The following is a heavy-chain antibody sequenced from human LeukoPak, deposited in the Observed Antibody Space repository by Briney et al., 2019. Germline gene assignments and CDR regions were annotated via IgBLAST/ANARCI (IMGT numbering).Heavy chain of an antibody. D-gene: IGHD3-3*01. CDR3: AKDLTYYDFWSGFDAFDI. CDR2: ISGSGGST. Sequence: GGSLRLSCAASGFTFSSYAMSWVRQAPGKGVEWVSAISGSGGSTYYADSVKGPFTISRDNSKNTLYLQMNSLRAEDTAVYYCAKDLTYYDFWSGFDAFDIWGQGTMVTVSS. V-gene: IGHV3-23*01. CDR1: GFTFSSYA. J-gene: IGHJ3*02.